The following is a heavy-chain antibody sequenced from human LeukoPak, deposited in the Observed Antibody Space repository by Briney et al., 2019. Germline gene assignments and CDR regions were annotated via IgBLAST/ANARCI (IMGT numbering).Heavy chain of an antibody. V-gene: IGHV4-59*01. J-gene: IGHJ3*02. CDR2: IYYSGST. Sequence: PSETLSLTCTVSGASISSYYWSWIRQPPGTGLEWIGYIYYSGSTNYNPSLKSRVTISGDTSKNQFSLKLNSVTAADTAVYYCARGVPGYYYDSSGYRGYAFDIWGQGTMVTVSS. D-gene: IGHD3-22*01. CDR1: GASISSYY. CDR3: ARGVPGYYYDSSGYRGYAFDI.